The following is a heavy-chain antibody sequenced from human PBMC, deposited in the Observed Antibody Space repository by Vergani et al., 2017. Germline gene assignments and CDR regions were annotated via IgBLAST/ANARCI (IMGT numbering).Heavy chain of an antibody. CDR2: IYYSGST. J-gene: IGHJ5*02. Sequence: QVQLQQWGAGLLKPSETLSLTCTVSGGSISSYYWSWIRQPPGKGLEWIGYIYYSGSTNYNPSLKSRVTISVDTSKNQFSLKLSSVTAADTAVYYCARQELGIEGWFDPWGQGTLVTVSS. CDR3: ARQELGIEGWFDP. D-gene: IGHD7-27*01. CDR1: GGSISSYY. V-gene: IGHV4-59*08.